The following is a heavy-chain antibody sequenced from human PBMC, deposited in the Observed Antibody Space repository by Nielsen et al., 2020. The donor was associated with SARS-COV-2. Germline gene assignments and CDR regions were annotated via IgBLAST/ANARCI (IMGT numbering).Heavy chain of an antibody. J-gene: IGHJ6*02. CDR3: AREGRDDSGTERHGMDV. V-gene: IGHV5-51*01. D-gene: IGHD3-10*01. Sequence: GESLKISCKGSGYRFTSYWIGWVRQISGKGLEWMGIIYPGDSDTRYSPSFQGQVTISADESISTTYLQWRSLKASDTAMYYCAREGRDDSGTERHGMDVWGRGTTVTVSS. CDR2: IYPGDSDT. CDR1: GYRFTSYW.